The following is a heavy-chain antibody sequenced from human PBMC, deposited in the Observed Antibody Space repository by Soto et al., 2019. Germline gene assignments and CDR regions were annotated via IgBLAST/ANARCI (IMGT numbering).Heavy chain of an antibody. V-gene: IGHV1-69*13. D-gene: IGHD7-27*01. CDR3: ARELGSERYYYGMDV. CDR1: GGTFSSYA. J-gene: IGHJ6*02. CDR2: IIPIFGTA. Sequence: SVKVSCKASGGTFSSYAISWVRQAPGQGLEWMGGIIPIFGTANYAQKFQGRVTITADESASTAYMELSSLRSEDTAVYYCARELGSERYYYGMDVWGQGTTVTVSS.